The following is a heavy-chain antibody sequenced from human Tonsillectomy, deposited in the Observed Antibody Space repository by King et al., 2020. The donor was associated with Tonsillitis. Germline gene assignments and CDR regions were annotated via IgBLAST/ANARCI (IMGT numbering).Heavy chain of an antibody. CDR2: ISWNSGSI. V-gene: IGHV3-9*01. Sequence: VQLVESGGGLVQPGRSLRLSCAAYGFTFDDYAMHWVRQAPGKGLEWVSGISWNSGSIGYADSVKGRFTISRDNAKNSLYLEMNSLRAEDTALYYCAKDRGKYSSSSGFDYWGQGTLVTVSS. CDR1: GFTFDDYA. CDR3: AKDRGKYSSSSGFDY. J-gene: IGHJ4*02. D-gene: IGHD6-6*01.